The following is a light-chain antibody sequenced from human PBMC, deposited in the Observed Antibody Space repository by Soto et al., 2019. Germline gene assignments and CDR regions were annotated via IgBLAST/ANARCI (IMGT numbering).Light chain of an antibody. J-gene: IGLJ1*01. CDR1: SSDVGSYNR. V-gene: IGLV2-18*02. CDR2: EVS. Sequence: QSVLTQAPSVSGSPGQSVTISCTGTSSDVGSYNRVSWYQQPPGTAPKLMIYEVSNRPSGVPDRFSGSKSDNTASLTISGLQAEDEADYYCSSYTTSTTYVFGTGTKVTVL. CDR3: SSYTTSTTYV.